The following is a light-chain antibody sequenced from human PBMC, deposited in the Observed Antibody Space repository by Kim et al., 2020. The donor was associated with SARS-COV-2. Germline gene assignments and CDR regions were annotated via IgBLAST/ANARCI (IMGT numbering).Light chain of an antibody. CDR2: DAS. J-gene: IGKJ4*01. CDR1: QSVSSD. V-gene: IGKV3-11*01. Sequence: LSPGESATRYCSASQSVSSDLAWYQQKPGQAPRLLIYDASNRATGIPARFSGSGSGTDFTLTISSLEPEDFAVYYCQQRSNWPLTFGGGTKVEIK. CDR3: QQRSNWPLT.